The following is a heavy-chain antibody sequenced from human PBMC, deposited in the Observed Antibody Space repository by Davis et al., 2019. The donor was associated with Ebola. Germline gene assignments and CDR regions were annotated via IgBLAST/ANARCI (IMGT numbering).Heavy chain of an antibody. D-gene: IGHD1-14*01. CDR3: ARDKGDTQPAYYYYYMDV. Sequence: ASVKVSCKASGYTFTSYYMHWVRQAPGQGLEWMGIINPSGGSTSYAQKFQGRVTMTRDTSTSTVYMELSSLRSEDTAVYYCARDKGDTQPAYYYYYMDVWGKGTTVTVSS. CDR2: INPSGGST. V-gene: IGHV1-46*01. J-gene: IGHJ6*03. CDR1: GYTFTSYY.